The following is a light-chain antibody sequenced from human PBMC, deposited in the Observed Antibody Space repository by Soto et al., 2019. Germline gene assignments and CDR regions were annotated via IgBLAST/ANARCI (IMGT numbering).Light chain of an antibody. V-gene: IGLV2-14*01. CDR2: EVS. CDR1: SSDVGGYNY. CDR3: SSYRSSSPCV. Sequence: QSVLTQPASVSGSAGQSITISCTGTSSDVGGYNYVSWYQQHPGKAPKLMIYEVSHRPSGVSNRFSGSKSGNTASLTISGLQAEDEADYYCSSYRSSSPCVFGTGTQLTVL. J-gene: IGLJ7*01.